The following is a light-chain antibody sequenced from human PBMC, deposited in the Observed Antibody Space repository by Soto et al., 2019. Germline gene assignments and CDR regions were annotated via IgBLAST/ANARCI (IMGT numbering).Light chain of an antibody. CDR1: QSVSGN. Sequence: ETVMTQSPATLSVSPGERAILSCRASQSVSGNLAWYQQKPGQAPRLLIYAASSRAAGIPPRFSGSGSGTEFTLTISSLQSEDFAVYYCQQYNNGPPYTFGQGTKLEIK. J-gene: IGKJ2*01. CDR3: QQYNNGPPYT. V-gene: IGKV3-15*01. CDR2: AAS.